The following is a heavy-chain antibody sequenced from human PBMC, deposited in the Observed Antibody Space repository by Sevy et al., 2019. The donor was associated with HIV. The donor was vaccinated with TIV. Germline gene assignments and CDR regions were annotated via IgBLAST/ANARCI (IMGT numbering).Heavy chain of an antibody. CDR1: GGTINSDSYY. Sequence: SETLSLTCTVSGGTINSDSYYWGWIRQPPGKGLEWIGNIYYSGTTYYNPSLKSRVTISVDTSKNQFSLKLSSVTAADTAVYYCARFEYGDYVSHFEYWGQGTLVTVSS. CDR2: IYYSGTT. D-gene: IGHD2-21*02. V-gene: IGHV4-39*01. CDR3: ARFEYGDYVSHFEY. J-gene: IGHJ4*02.